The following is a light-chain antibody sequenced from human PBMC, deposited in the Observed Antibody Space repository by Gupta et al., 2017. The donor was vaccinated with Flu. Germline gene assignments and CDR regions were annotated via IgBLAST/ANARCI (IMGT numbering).Light chain of an antibody. J-gene: IGKJ5*01. V-gene: IGKV3-20*01. CDR1: QSVSTGY. Sequence: EIVLTSSPGPLSLSPGEKATLSCRASQSVSTGYLAWYQQKPCQAPRLLIYGASIRSAGFLDRFSGSGSGTDFTLSISRLDLEDFAVYHCQQDGSSPFTFGQGTRLDIK. CDR3: QQDGSSPFT. CDR2: GAS.